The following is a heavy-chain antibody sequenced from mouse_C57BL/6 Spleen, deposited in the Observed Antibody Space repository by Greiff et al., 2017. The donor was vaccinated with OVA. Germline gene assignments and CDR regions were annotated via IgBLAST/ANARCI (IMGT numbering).Heavy chain of an antibody. V-gene: IGHV7-3*01. J-gene: IGHJ2*01. CDR1: GFTFTDYY. CDR2: IRNKANGYTT. CDR3: ARSFYDYGALDY. Sequence: EVKLMESGGGLVQPGGSLSLSCAASGFTFTDYYMSWVRQPPGKALEWLGFIRNKANGYTTEYSASVKGRFTISRDNSQSILYLQMNALRAEDSATYYCARSFYDYGALDYWGQGTTLTVSS. D-gene: IGHD2-4*01.